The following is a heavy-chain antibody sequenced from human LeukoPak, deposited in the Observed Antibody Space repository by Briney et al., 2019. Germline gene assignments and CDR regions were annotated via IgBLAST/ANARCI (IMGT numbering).Heavy chain of an antibody. CDR2: XNPSGGST. Sequence: MXXXNPSGGSTSYAQKFQGRVTMTRDTSTSTVYMELSGLRSEDTAVYYCARDGGQDDSSEPYYFDYWGQGTLVTVSS. D-gene: IGHD3-22*01. J-gene: IGHJ4*02. V-gene: IGHV1-46*01. CDR3: ARDGGQDDSSEPYYFDY.